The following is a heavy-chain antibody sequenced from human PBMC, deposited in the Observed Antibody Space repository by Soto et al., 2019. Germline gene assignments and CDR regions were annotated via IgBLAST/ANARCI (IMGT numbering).Heavy chain of an antibody. CDR3: ARDRGRGYSGYDPPDYGDYLQS. Sequence: EVQLVESGGGLVQPGGSLRLSCAASGFTDSSNYMSWVRQAPGKGLEWVSVIYSGGSTYYADSVKGRFTISRDNSKNTLYLQMNSLRAEDTAVYYCARDRGRGYSGYDPPDYGDYLQSRGQGTLVTVSS. V-gene: IGHV3-66*01. CDR1: GFTDSSNY. J-gene: IGHJ4*02. D-gene: IGHD5-12*01. CDR2: IYSGGST.